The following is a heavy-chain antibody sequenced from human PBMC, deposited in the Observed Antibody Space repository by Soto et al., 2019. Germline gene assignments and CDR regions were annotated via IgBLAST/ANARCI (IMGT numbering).Heavy chain of an antibody. CDR3: ARVSEMAGYYFDY. J-gene: IGHJ4*02. V-gene: IGHV4-30-4*01. CDR2: IYYSGST. D-gene: IGHD6-19*01. CDR1: GGSISSGDYY. Sequence: LSLTCTVSGGSISSGDYYWSWIRQPPGKGLEWIGYIYYSGSTYYNPSLKSRVTISVDTSKNQFSLKLSSVTAADTAVYYCARVSEMAGYYFDYWGQGTLVTVSS.